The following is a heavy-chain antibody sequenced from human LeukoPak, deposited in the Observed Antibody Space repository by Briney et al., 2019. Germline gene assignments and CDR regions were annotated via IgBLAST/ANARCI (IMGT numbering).Heavy chain of an antibody. Sequence: GGSLRLSCAASGFTVSSSYMSWVRQAPGKGLEWVSVIYITGSTHYADSVKGRFTISRDNSKNTLYLQMNSLRADDTAVYYCTRHSAWGDDSSGYSYRIFDYWGQGTLVTVSS. CDR1: GFTVSSSY. CDR2: IYITGST. J-gene: IGHJ4*02. CDR3: TRHSAWGDDSSGYSYRIFDY. V-gene: IGHV3-53*01. D-gene: IGHD3-22*01.